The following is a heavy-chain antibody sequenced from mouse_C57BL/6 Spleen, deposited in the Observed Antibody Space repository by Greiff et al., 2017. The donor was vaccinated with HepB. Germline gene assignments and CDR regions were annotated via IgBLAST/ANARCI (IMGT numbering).Heavy chain of an antibody. CDR3: ATAYDYYRDYYAMDY. CDR1: GYAFSSSW. D-gene: IGHD2-4*01. CDR2: IYPGDGDT. J-gene: IGHJ4*01. Sequence: VQLQQSGPELVKPGASVKISCKASGYAFSSSWMNWVKQRPGKGLEWIGRIYPGDGDTNYNGKFKGKATLTADKSSSTAYIQLSSLTSEDSAVYFCATAYDYYRDYYAMDYWGQGTSVTVSS. V-gene: IGHV1-82*01.